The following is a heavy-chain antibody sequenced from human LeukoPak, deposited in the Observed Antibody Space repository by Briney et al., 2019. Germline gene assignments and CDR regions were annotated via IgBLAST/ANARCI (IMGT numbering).Heavy chain of an antibody. Sequence: GGSLRLSCAASGFTFSSYGMSWVRQAPGKGLEWVSAISGSGGSTYYADSVKGRFIISRDNSKNTLYLQMNSLRAEDTAVYYCAKGVSRITTVRGVIFDYWGQGTLVTVSS. V-gene: IGHV3-23*01. CDR2: ISGSGGST. CDR1: GFTFSSYG. CDR3: AKGVSRITTVRGVIFDY. J-gene: IGHJ4*02. D-gene: IGHD3-10*01.